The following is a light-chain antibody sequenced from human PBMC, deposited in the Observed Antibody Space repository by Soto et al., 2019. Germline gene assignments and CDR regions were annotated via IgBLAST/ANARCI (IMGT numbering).Light chain of an antibody. J-gene: IGKJ4*01. V-gene: IGKV1-39*01. Sequence: DIQMTQSPSTLSASXGDXXXXXXXASQSISICLAWYQQKPGKAPKLLIYAASTLQSGVPSRFSGSGSGTDFTLTLSSLQPEDFATYYCQQSYSTPITFGGGTKVDIK. CDR2: AAS. CDR1: QSISIC. CDR3: QQSYSTPIT.